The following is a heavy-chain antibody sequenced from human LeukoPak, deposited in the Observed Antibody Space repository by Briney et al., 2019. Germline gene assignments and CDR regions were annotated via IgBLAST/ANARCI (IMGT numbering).Heavy chain of an antibody. D-gene: IGHD4-17*01. Sequence: SETLSLTCTVSGGSITSVSYSWTWIRQPPGKGLEWLGYIYSSGSAYYNPSLKSRVTISVDTSKNHFSLRLTSVTAADTAVYYCARTAGKGDYVGWFDPWGQGTLVTVSS. CDR3: ARTAGKGDYVGWFDP. V-gene: IGHV4-30-4*07. CDR1: GGSITSVSYS. J-gene: IGHJ5*02. CDR2: IYSSGSA.